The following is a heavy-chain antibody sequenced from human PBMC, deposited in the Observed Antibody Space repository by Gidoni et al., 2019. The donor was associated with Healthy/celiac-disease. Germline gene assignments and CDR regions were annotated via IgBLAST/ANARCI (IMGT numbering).Heavy chain of an antibody. V-gene: IGHV3-21*01. CDR2: ISSSSSYI. Sequence: EVQLVESGGGLVKPGGSLRLSCAASGFTFSSYSMNWVRQAPGKGLECVSSISSSSSYIYYADSVKGRFTISRDNAKNSLYLQMNSLRAEDTAVYYCARDQRKDYYYGMDVWGQGTTVTVSS. J-gene: IGHJ6*02. CDR1: GFTFSSYS. CDR3: ARDQRKDYYYGMDV.